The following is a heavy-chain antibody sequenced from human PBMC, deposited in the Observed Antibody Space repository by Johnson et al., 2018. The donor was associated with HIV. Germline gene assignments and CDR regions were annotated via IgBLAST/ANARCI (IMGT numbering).Heavy chain of an antibody. CDR2: IRYDGTTE. J-gene: IGHJ3*02. CDR1: GFTFSRCG. D-gene: IGHD1-14*01. Sequence: QVQLVESGGGVVQPGGSLRLSCAASGFTFSRCGMHWVRQAPGKGLEWVAFIRYDGTTEYYADSVKGRFTISRDNSKNALNLQMNCLRAEDTAVYYCAILTDRMNNALDIWGRGTMVIVST. V-gene: IGHV3-30*02. CDR3: AILTDRMNNALDI.